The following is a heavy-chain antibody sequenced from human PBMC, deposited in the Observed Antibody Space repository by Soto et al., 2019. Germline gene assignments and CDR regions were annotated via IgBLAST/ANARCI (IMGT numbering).Heavy chain of an antibody. D-gene: IGHD2-21*02. Sequence: XESLSLPCIVSGESISSRSYYWGWIRQPPGKGLEWIGSIYYSGLTYYNPSLKSRVTISIDTSKNQFSLKLSSVTATDTAVYYCARKRKTVVTQAYFDNWGPGALVTVPS. CDR3: ARKRKTVVTQAYFDN. J-gene: IGHJ4*02. CDR1: GESISSRSYY. CDR2: IYYSGLT. V-gene: IGHV4-39*01.